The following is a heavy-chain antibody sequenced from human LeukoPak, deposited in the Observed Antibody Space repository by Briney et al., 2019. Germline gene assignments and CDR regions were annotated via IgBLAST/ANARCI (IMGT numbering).Heavy chain of an antibody. CDR3: ARDLTPGIASTGVY. CDR2: ISAYNGNT. D-gene: IGHD6-13*01. V-gene: IGHV1-18*01. J-gene: IGHJ4*02. Sequence: GASVKVSCKASGYTFTIYGISWVRQAPGQGLEWMGWISAYNGNTNYAQKLQGRVTMTTDTSTSTAYMELRSLRSDDTAVYYCARDLTPGIASTGVYWGQGTLVTVSS. CDR1: GYTFTIYG.